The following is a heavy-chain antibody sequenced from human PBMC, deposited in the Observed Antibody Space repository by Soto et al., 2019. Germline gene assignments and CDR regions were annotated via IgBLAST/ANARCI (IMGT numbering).Heavy chain of an antibody. Sequence: QVQLVQSGAEVKKPGSSVKVSCKASGGTFSSYTISWVRQAPGQGLEWMGRIIPILGIANYAQKFQGRDTITADKSTSTAYMELSSLRSEDKAVYYCARDEVAYSSSWYGESLEYFYYFLDVWGKGTTVTGSS. J-gene: IGHJ6*03. CDR2: IIPILGIA. V-gene: IGHV1-69*08. CDR3: ARDEVAYSSSWYGESLEYFYYFLDV. CDR1: GGTFSSYT. D-gene: IGHD6-13*01.